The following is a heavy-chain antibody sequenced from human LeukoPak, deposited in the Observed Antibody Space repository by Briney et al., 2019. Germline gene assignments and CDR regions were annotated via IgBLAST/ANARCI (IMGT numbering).Heavy chain of an antibody. CDR2: IITIFGTA. CDR3: ARGLITMIEPGPLDAFDI. D-gene: IGHD3-22*01. V-gene: IGHV1-69*06. Sequence: SVTVTRKAAGGTFSSYAISRVRQAPAQGLEWVGGIITIFGTANYAQKSQCRVTITADKSTSTAHMELSRLRSEDTTVYYCARGLITMIEPGPLDAFDIWGQGTMVTVSS. J-gene: IGHJ3*02. CDR1: GGTFSSYA.